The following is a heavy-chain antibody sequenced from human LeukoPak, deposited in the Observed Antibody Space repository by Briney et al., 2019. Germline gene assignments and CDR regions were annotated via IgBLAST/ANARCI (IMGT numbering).Heavy chain of an antibody. V-gene: IGHV5-51*01. CDR1: GYSFTNYW. D-gene: IGHD6-19*01. CDR3: ARHTDSSGWYYIDY. J-gene: IGHJ4*02. Sequence: GESLKISCKGSGYSFTNYWIAWVRQMPGKGLEWMGIIYPGDSDTRYSSSFQGQVTISADKSVSTAYLQWSSLKASDTDMYYCARHTDSSGWYYIDYWGQGTLVTVSS. CDR2: IYPGDSDT.